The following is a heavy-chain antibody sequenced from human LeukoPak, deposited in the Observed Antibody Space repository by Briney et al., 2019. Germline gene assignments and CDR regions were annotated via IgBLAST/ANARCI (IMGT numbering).Heavy chain of an antibody. V-gene: IGHV4-61*02. J-gene: IGHJ5*02. CDR2: IYTSGST. Sequence: PSQTLSLTCTVSGGSISSGSYYWSWIRQPAGKGRKWIGRIYTSGSTNYNPSLKSRVTISVDTSKNQFSLKLSSVTAADTAVYYCARAVVAAATAFDPWGQGTLVTVSS. D-gene: IGHD2-15*01. CDR1: GGSISSGSYY. CDR3: ARAVVAAATAFDP.